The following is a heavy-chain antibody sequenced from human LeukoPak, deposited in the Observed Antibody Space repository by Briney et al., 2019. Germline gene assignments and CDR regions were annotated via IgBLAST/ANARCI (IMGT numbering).Heavy chain of an antibody. CDR1: GFTFSDHC. CDR3: ARESGGGVLGYFDL. CDR2: TRNKANSYTT. D-gene: IGHD3-10*01. V-gene: IGHV3-72*01. Sequence: PGGSLRLSCAAPGFTFSDHCMDWVRQAPGKGLEWVGRTRNKANSYTTEYAASVKGRFTISRDDSKKSLYLQMNSLKTEDTAVYYCARESGGGVLGYFDLWGRGTLVSVSS. J-gene: IGHJ2*01.